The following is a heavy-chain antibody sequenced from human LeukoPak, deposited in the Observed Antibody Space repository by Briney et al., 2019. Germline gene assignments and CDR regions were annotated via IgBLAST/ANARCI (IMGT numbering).Heavy chain of an antibody. D-gene: IGHD3-3*01. CDR2: IWFDGTNK. CDR1: GFTLSSYG. V-gene: IGHV3-33*01. J-gene: IGHJ4*02. Sequence: GRSLRLSCAASGFTLSSYGMHWVRQAPGKGLEWVAVIWFDGTNKYYRDSVKGRFTISRDNSKNTLYLQMNSLRAEDTAVYYCARGGYDLWSGYRIDYWGQGTLVTVSS. CDR3: ARGGYDLWSGYRIDY.